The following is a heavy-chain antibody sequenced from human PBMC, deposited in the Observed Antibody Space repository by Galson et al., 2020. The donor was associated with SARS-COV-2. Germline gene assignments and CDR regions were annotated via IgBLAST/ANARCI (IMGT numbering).Heavy chain of an antibody. CDR2: ISAYNGNT. D-gene: IGHD2-2*02. J-gene: IGHJ6*03. V-gene: IGHV1-18*01. CDR3: ARGYCSSTSCYIIDYYYMDV. CDR1: GYTFTSYG. Sequence: ASVKVSCKASGYTFTSYGISWVRQAPGQGLEWMGWISAYNGNTNYAQKLQGRVTMTTDTSTSTAYMELRSLRSDDTAVYYCARGYCSSTSCYIIDYYYMDVGGKGTTVTVSS.